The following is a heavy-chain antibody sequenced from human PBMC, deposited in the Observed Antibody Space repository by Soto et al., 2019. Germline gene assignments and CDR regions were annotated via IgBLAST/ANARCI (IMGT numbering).Heavy chain of an antibody. CDR1: GGSSRQSSYF. V-gene: IGHV4-39*01. CDR3: ARLLWSNSNWFDP. CDR2: VYYSGTP. D-gene: IGHD3-10*01. J-gene: IGHJ5*02. Sequence: SETLSLTCAVSGGSSRQSSYFWGWIRQPPGKGLEWIASVYYSGTPYYSPSLKSRVTISIDTSKTQISLKLNSLTAADTAVYYGARLLWSNSNWFDPWGQG.